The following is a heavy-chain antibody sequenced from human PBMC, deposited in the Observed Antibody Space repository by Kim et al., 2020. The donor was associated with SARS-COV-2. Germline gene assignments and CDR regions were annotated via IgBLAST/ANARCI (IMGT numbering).Heavy chain of an antibody. CDR3: ARDLGFGVVIIYSYGMDV. CDR1: GFTFSSQA. Sequence: GGSLRLSCEASGFTFSSQAMHWVRQAPGKGLEWVAVISSDGSKKHYADSVKGRFTISRDNSKNTLYLHMNSLRAEDTAVYYCARDLGFGVVIIYSYGMDVWGQGTTVTVSS. V-gene: IGHV3-30-3*01. CDR2: ISSDGSKK. J-gene: IGHJ6*02. D-gene: IGHD3-3*01.